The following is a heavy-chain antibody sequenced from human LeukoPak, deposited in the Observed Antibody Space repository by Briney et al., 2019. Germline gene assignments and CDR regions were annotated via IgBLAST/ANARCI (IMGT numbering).Heavy chain of an antibody. J-gene: IGHJ4*02. CDR3: AKDLGYSYGSLDY. CDR1: GFTFDDYA. D-gene: IGHD5-18*01. CDR2: ISWNSGSI. V-gene: IGHV3-9*01. Sequence: GGSLRLSCAASGFTFDDYAMHWVRQAPGNGLEWVSGISWNSGSIGYADSVKGRFTTSRDNAKNSLYLQMNSLRAEDTASYYCAKDLGYSYGSLDYWGQGTLVTVSS.